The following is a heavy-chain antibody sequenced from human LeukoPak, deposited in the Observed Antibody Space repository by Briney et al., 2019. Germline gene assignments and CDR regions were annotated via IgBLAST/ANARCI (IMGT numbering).Heavy chain of an antibody. CDR2: ISAYNGNT. V-gene: IGHV1-18*01. J-gene: IGHJ4*02. CDR3: ARDYGDYVPRFFDY. CDR1: GYTFTSYG. D-gene: IGHD4-17*01. Sequence: ASVKVSCKASGYTFTSYGIRWVRQAPGQGLEWMGWISAYNGNTNYAQKLQGRVTMTTDTSTSTAYMELRSLRSDDTAVYYCARDYGDYVPRFFDYWGQGTLVTVSS.